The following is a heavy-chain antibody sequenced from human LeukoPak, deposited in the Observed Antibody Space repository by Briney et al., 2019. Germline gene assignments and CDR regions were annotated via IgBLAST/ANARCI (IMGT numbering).Heavy chain of an antibody. V-gene: IGHV3-23*01. J-gene: IGHJ4*02. Sequence: PGASLRLPCAASGFTFSSYAMSWVRQAPGKGLEWVSAISGSGGSTYYADSVKGRFTISRDNSKNTLYLQMNSLRAEDTAVYYCAKDSVAYDFWSGYTPYFDYWGQGTLVTVSS. CDR1: GFTFSSYA. CDR2: ISGSGGST. D-gene: IGHD3-3*01. CDR3: AKDSVAYDFWSGYTPYFDY.